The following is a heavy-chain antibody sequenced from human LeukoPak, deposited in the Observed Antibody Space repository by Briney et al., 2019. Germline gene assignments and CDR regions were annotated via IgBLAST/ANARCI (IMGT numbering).Heavy chain of an antibody. CDR3: AREAVAGTLDY. CDR1: GGSVSRDY. D-gene: IGHD6-19*01. J-gene: IGHJ4*02. CDR2: IYDIGGT. V-gene: IGHV4-59*02. Sequence: SETLSLTCSVSGGSVSRDYWSWIRQPPGKRLEWLGYIYDIGGTNYNPSLKSRVSISVDTSKNQFSLMLTSVTAADTAVYYCAREAVAGTLDYWGQGALVTVSS.